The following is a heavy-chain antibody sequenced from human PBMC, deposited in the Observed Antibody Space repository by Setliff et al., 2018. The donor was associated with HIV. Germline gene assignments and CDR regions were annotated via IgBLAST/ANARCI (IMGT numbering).Heavy chain of an antibody. J-gene: IGHJ4*02. V-gene: IGHV3-20*04. Sequence: PGGSLRLSCAASGFTFDDYGMSWVRQAPGKGLEWVSGINWNGGSTGYADSVKGRFTISRDNAKNSLYLQMNSLRAEDTAVYYCASRGYNYGRRPVYFDRWGQGTLVTVSS. CDR2: INWNGGST. CDR3: ASRGYNYGRRPVYFDR. D-gene: IGHD5-18*01. CDR1: GFTFDDYG.